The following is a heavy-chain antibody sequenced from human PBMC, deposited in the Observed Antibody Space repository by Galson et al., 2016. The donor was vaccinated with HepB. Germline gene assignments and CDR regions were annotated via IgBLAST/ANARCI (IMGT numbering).Heavy chain of an antibody. D-gene: IGHD5-18*01. CDR2: IYYSGNT. CDR3: ARVRGYSYAAFDY. V-gene: IGHV4-31*03. Sequence: TLSLTCTVSGGSISSGGYSWSWIRQHPEKGLEWIGFIYYSGNTYYNPSLKSRTTISINTSKNQFSLRLSSVTAADTAVYYCARVRGYSYAAFDYWGQGTLVTVSS. CDR1: GGSISSGGYS. J-gene: IGHJ4*02.